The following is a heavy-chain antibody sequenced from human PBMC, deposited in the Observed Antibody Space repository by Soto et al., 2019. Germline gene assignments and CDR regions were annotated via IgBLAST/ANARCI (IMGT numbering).Heavy chain of an antibody. CDR1: GFTFSSYW. D-gene: IGHD1-1*01. CDR3: ERRTTGSTAAGY. CDR2: IKQDGNEK. Sequence: EVQLVESGGGLVQPGGSLRLSCAASGFTFSSYWMSWVRQAPGKGLEWVANIKQDGNEKYYVDSVKGRFTISRDNAKNSLFLQMNSLRAEDSAVYYCERRTTGSTAAGYWGQGTLFTVSS. V-gene: IGHV3-7*01. J-gene: IGHJ4*02.